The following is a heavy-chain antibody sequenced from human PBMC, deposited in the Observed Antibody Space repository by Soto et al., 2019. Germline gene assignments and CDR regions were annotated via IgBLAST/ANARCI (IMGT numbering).Heavy chain of an antibody. CDR2: IIPIFGTA. V-gene: IGHV1-69*13. J-gene: IGHJ4*02. CDR1: GGTFSSYT. CDR3: ARSPYYYDSSGYYVLDY. Sequence: GASVKVSCKASGGTFSSYTISWVRQAPGQGLEWMGGIIPIFGTANYAQKFQGRVTITADESTSTAYVELSSLRSEDTAVYYCARSPYYYDSSGYYVLDYWGQGTLVTVSS. D-gene: IGHD3-22*01.